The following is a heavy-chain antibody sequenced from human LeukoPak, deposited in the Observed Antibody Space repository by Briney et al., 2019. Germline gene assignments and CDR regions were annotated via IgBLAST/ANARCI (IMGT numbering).Heavy chain of an antibody. V-gene: IGHV6-1*01. J-gene: IGHJ4*02. D-gene: IGHD6-19*01. Sequence: SQTLSLTCAISGDSVSSNSAAWNWIRQSPSRGLEWLGRTYYRSKWYNDYAVSVKSRITINPDTSKNQFSLQLNSVTPEDTAVYYCARDLSSGQWLVRSRGTFDYWGRGTLVTVSS. CDR3: ARDLSSGQWLVRSRGTFDY. CDR1: GDSVSSNSAA. CDR2: TYYRSKWYN.